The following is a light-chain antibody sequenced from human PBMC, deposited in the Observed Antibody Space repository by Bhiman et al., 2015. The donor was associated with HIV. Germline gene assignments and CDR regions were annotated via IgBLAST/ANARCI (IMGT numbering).Light chain of an antibody. CDR1: NFGTKS. Sequence: SYVLTQPPSVSVASGKTAQITCGGPNFGTKSVHWYQQRPGQAPVLVISFDSDRPSGIPERFSGSNSGNTATLTISRVEAGDEADYYCQVWDSSSGHPSYVFGTGTKVTVL. J-gene: IGLJ1*01. CDR2: FDS. CDR3: QVWDSSSGHPSYV. V-gene: IGLV3-21*04.